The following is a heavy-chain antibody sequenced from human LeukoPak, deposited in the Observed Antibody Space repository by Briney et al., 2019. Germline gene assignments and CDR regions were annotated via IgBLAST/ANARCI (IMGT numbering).Heavy chain of an antibody. J-gene: IGHJ4*02. Sequence: PSETLSLTWAVYGGSFSGYYWSWIRQPPGKGLEWIGEINHSGSTNYNPSLKSRVTISVDTSKNQFSLKLSSVTAADTAVYYCARTSPYHRRYCSSTSCPQPFDYWGQGTLVTVSS. CDR2: INHSGST. D-gene: IGHD2-2*01. CDR3: ARTSPYHRRYCSSTSCPQPFDY. CDR1: GGSFSGYY. V-gene: IGHV4-34*01.